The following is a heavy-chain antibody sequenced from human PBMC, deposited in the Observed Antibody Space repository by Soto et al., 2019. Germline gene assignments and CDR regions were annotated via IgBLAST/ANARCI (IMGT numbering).Heavy chain of an antibody. J-gene: IGHJ4*02. CDR1: GGSFSGYY. V-gene: IGHV4-34*01. CDR3: ARGKGDDSSPKKYYFDY. CDR2: INHSGST. D-gene: IGHD3-22*01. Sequence: QVQLQQWGAGLLKPSETLSLICAVYGGSFSGYYWSWIRQPPGKGLEWIGEINHSGSTNYNPSLKSRVTISVDTSKNQFSLKLSSVTAADTAVYYCARGKGDDSSPKKYYFDYWGQGTLVTVSS.